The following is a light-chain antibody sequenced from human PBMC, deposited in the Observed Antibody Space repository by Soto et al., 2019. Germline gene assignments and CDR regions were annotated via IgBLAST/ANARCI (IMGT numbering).Light chain of an antibody. V-gene: IGKV3-15*01. CDR1: QSISDT. Sequence: EILMTQSPATLSVSPGGRATLSCRASQSISDTLAWYQQKPGQAPRLLIYSASRGATGFPARFSGSGSGTDFTLTISSLQSEDFALYYCQQYNNSPWTFGQGTKVDIK. CDR3: QQYNNSPWT. CDR2: SAS. J-gene: IGKJ1*01.